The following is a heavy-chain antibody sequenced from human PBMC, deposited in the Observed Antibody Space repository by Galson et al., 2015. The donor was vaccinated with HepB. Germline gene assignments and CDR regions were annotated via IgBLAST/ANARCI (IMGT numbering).Heavy chain of an antibody. CDR2: IIPILGIA. Sequence: SVKVSCKASGGTFSSYTISWVRQAPGQGLEWMGRIIPILGIANYAQKFQGRVTITADKSTSTAYMELSSLRSEDTAVYYCAILWFGDHYFDYWGQGTLVTVSS. CDR1: GGTFSSYT. CDR3: AILWFGDHYFDY. J-gene: IGHJ4*02. D-gene: IGHD3-10*01. V-gene: IGHV1-69*02.